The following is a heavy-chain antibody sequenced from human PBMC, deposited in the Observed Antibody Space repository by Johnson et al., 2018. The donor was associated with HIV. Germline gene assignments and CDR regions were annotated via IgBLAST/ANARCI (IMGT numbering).Heavy chain of an antibody. V-gene: IGHV3-30*02. CDR1: GFTFSSYG. CDR2: TRFDGSKK. Sequence: QVQLVESGGGVVQPGGSLRLSCAASGFTFSSYGMHWVRQTPGKGLEWVAFTRFDGSKKYYAESVKGRFTISRDNSKNTLYLQMNSLRAEDTAVYYCAKAFPYCTGGSCYPHRSPHDAFDIWGQGTMVTVSS. CDR3: AKAFPYCTGGSCYPHRSPHDAFDI. D-gene: IGHD2-15*01. J-gene: IGHJ3*02.